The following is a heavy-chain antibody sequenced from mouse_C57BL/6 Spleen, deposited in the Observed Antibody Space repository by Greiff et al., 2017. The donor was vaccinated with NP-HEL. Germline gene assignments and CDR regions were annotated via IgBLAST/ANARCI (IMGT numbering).Heavy chain of an antibody. V-gene: IGHV1-50*01. CDR3: ARRGIDDGYPGAMDY. D-gene: IGHD2-3*01. J-gene: IGHJ4*01. Sequence: QVQLQQPGAELVKPGASVKLSCKASGYTFTSYWMQWVNQRPGQGLEWIGEIDPSDSYTNYNQKFKGKATLTVDTSSSTAYMQLSSLTSEDSAVYYCARRGIDDGYPGAMDYWGQGTSVTVSS. CDR1: GYTFTSYW. CDR2: IDPSDSYT.